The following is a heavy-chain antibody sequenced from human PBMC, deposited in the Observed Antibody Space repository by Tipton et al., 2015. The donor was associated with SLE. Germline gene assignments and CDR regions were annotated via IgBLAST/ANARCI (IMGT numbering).Heavy chain of an antibody. CDR2: IYYSGST. J-gene: IGHJ4*02. CDR3: ARAGILSGVDY. V-gene: IGHV4-61*01. Sequence: TLSLTCTVSGGSLSSSSYYWSWIRQPPGKGLEWIGYIYYSGSTNYNPPLKSRVTISVDTSKNQFSLKLSSVTAADTAVYYCARAGILSGVDYWGQGTLVTAAS. CDR1: GGSLSSSSYY. D-gene: IGHD3-10*01.